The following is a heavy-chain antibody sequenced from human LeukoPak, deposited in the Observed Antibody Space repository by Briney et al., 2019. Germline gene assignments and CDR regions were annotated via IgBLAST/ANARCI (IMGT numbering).Heavy chain of an antibody. J-gene: IGHJ3*01. CDR1: GFIVGNNY. Sequence: GGSLRLSCAASGFIVGNNYMSWVRQAPGKGLEWVSVIYRDGSTYYADSVKGRFTISRDNAKNSLYLQINSLRAEDTAVYYCARSSYSSSSSVWGQGTMVTVSS. D-gene: IGHD6-6*01. V-gene: IGHV3-53*01. CDR2: IYRDGST. CDR3: ARSSYSSSSSV.